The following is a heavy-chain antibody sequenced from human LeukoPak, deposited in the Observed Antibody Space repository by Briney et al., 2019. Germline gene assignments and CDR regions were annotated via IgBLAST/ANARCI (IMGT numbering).Heavy chain of an antibody. CDR3: ARVCDILTGYYRLDY. CDR1: GYTFTVYY. V-gene: IGHV1-2*02. CDR2: INPNSGGT. Sequence: GASVRVSYRASGYTFTVYYMHWVRHAPGQGREWMGWINPNSGGTNYAQKFQGRVTMTRDTSISTAYMELSRLRSDDTAVYYCARVCDILTGYYRLDYWGQGTLVTVSS. J-gene: IGHJ4*02. D-gene: IGHD3-9*01.